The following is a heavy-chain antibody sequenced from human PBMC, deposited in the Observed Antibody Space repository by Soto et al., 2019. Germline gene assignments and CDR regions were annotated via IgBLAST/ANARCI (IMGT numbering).Heavy chain of an antibody. D-gene: IGHD6-6*01. CDR3: ARSSITPRLFMYPFDY. Sequence: QLQLQESGPGLVKPSETLSLTCTVSGGSITSSSHYWGWIRQPPGKGLECIGNIYYDGNTYYNPSLKSRVTISLDTSKNQFSLRLNPVTAADTAVYYCARSSITPRLFMYPFDYWGQGTLVTVSS. CDR1: GGSITSSSHY. CDR2: IYYDGNT. J-gene: IGHJ4*02. V-gene: IGHV4-39*01.